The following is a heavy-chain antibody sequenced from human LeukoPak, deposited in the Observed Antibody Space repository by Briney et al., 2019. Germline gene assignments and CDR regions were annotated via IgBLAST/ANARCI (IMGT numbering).Heavy chain of an antibody. CDR3: ARDSDRAGDYHHFDF. D-gene: IGHD7-27*01. CDR2: IITVSTTYF. CDR1: GFTFSSYS. J-gene: IGHJ4*02. Sequence: GGSLRLSCVASGFTFSSYSMNWVRQAPGRGLEWVSSIITVSTTYFQYADSVKGRFTISRDNAKNSLYLQMDSLRAEDTAVYYCARDSDRAGDYHHFDFWGQGTLVTVSS. V-gene: IGHV3-21*01.